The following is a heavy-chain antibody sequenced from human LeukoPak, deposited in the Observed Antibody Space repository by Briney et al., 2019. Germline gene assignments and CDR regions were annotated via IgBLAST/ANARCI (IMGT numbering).Heavy chain of an antibody. CDR3: ASISLSRDGYNDAFDI. V-gene: IGHV4-34*01. D-gene: IGHD5-24*01. Sequence: SETLSLTCAVYGGSFSGYYWSWIRQPPGKGLEWIGEINHSGSTNYNPSLKSRVTISVDTSKNQFSLKLSSVTAADTAVYYCASISLSRDGYNDAFDIWGQGTMVTVSS. CDR2: INHSGST. J-gene: IGHJ3*02. CDR1: GGSFSGYY.